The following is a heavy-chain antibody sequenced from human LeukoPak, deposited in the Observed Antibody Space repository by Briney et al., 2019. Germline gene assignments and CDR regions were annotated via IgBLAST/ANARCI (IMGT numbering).Heavy chain of an antibody. CDR2: IKQDGSEK. D-gene: IGHD3-22*01. CDR3: ARPYYDTSGSY. CDR1: GFTFSSYW. Sequence: QPGGSLRLSCAASGFTFSSYWMSWVRQAPGKGLEWVANIKQDGSEKYYVDSVKGRFTISRDNAKNSVSLQMNRLRAEDTAVYYCARPYYDTSGSYWGQGTLVTVFS. J-gene: IGHJ4*02. V-gene: IGHV3-7*01.